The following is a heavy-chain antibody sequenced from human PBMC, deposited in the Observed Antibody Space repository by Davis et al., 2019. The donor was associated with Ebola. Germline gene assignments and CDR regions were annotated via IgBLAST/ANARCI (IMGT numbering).Heavy chain of an antibody. V-gene: IGHV1-69*06. CDR3: ARVLGQWLVLGAFDI. J-gene: IGHJ3*02. CDR2: IIPLFGTP. CDR1: GDTFNTYS. Sequence: AASVKVSCKSSGDTFNTYSISWIRQAPGQGLEWMGGIIPLFGTPNYAQKFQGRATITADKFASTVFMELSSLRSEDTAVYYCARVLGQWLVLGAFDIWGQGTMVTVSS. D-gene: IGHD6-19*01.